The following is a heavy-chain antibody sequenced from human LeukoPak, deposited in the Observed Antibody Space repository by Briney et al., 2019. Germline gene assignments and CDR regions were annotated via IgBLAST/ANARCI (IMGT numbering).Heavy chain of an antibody. J-gene: IGHJ3*02. Sequence: GGSLRLSCAASGFTVSSNYMSWVRQAPGKGLEWVSVIYSGGSTYYADSVKGRFTISRDNSKNTLYLQMNSLRAEDTAVYYCARAGDYGSPLDAFDIWGQGTMVTVSS. CDR1: GFTVSSNY. D-gene: IGHD4/OR15-4a*01. CDR3: ARAGDYGSPLDAFDI. V-gene: IGHV3-53*01. CDR2: IYSGGST.